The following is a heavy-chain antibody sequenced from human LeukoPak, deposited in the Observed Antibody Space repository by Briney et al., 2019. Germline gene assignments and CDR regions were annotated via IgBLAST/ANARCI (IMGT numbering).Heavy chain of an antibody. J-gene: IGHJ1*01. Sequence: KPSETLSLTCAVYGGSFSGYYWSWIRQPPGRGLEWIGEINHSGSTNYNPSLKSRVTISVDTSKNQFSLKLSSVTAADTAVYYCARGPWIQLWPRVDEYFQHWGQGTLLTVSS. CDR2: INHSGST. D-gene: IGHD5-18*01. CDR1: GGSFSGYY. CDR3: ARGPWIQLWPRVDEYFQH. V-gene: IGHV4-34*01.